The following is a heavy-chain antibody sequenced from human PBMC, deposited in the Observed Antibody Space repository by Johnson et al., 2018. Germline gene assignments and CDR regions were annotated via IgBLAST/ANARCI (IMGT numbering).Heavy chain of an antibody. Sequence: QVQLQESGPGLVKPSETPSLTCTVSGGSISSNYCSWIRPSPGMGLQWIGYIHYSGSTSYNPSLKSRVTMSVDASKNESYLEVTSVTAADTAGYYCAKIKEGGASFDIWGQGTVVTVSS. CDR2: IHYSGST. CDR3: AKIKEGGASFDI. V-gene: IGHV4-59*01. J-gene: IGHJ3*02. D-gene: IGHD3-16*01. CDR1: GGSISSNY.